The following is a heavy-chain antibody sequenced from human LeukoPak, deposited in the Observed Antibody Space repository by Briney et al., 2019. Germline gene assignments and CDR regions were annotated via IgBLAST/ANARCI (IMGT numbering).Heavy chain of an antibody. CDR1: GDSITYFY. CDR3: ARGPLEYCSGGTCYSGRNWFDP. V-gene: IGHV4-4*07. CDR2: ISSSGGT. Sequence: SETLSLTCSVSGDSITYFYWSWIRQAAGKGLEWIGRISSSGGTDYNASLKSRVTMSVDTSKNQLSLKVISVTAADTAAYYCARGPLEYCSGGTCYSGRNWFDPWGQGTLVTVSS. J-gene: IGHJ5*02. D-gene: IGHD2-15*01.